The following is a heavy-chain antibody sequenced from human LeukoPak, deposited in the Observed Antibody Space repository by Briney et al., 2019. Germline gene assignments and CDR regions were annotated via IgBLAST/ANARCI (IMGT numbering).Heavy chain of an antibody. V-gene: IGHV1-8*03. CDR3: ARGAIAVAGSGHDY. J-gene: IGHJ4*02. CDR2: MNPNSGNR. D-gene: IGHD6-19*01. CDR1: VYTFTIYD. Sequence: ASVKVSCKASVYTFTIYDINWVRQATGQGLEWMGWMNPNSGNRGYTQKFQGRVTITRNTSISTAYMELSSLRSEDTAVYYCARGAIAVAGSGHDYWGQGTLVTVSS.